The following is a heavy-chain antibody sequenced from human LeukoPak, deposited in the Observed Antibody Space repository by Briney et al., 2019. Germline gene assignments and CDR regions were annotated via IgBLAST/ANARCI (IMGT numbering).Heavy chain of an antibody. Sequence: SETLSLTCTVSGGSISSYYWSWIRQPPGKGLEWIGYIYYSGSTNYNPSLKSRVTISVDTSKSQFSLKLSSVTAADTAVYYCAREINGSGNRGWFDPWGQGTLVTVSS. D-gene: IGHD3-10*01. CDR1: GGSISSYY. CDR2: IYYSGST. J-gene: IGHJ5*02. V-gene: IGHV4-59*01. CDR3: AREINGSGNRGWFDP.